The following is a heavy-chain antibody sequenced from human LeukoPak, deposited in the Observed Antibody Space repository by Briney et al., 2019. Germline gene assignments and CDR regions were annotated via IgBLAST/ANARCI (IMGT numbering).Heavy chain of an antibody. CDR1: GYSISSGYY. CDR2: FYHSGST. J-gene: IGHJ3*02. D-gene: IGHD3-10*01. Sequence: SETLSLTCTVSGYSISSGYYWGWIRQSPGKGLEWIGSFYHSGSTYYNPSLKSRVTISVDTSKNQFSLSLSSVTAADTAVYYCARWEVRLNAFEMWGQGTMVTVSS. V-gene: IGHV4-38-2*02. CDR3: ARWEVRLNAFEM.